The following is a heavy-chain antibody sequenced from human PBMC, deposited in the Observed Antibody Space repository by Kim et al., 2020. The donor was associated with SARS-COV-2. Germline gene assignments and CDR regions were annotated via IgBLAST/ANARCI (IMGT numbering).Heavy chain of an antibody. J-gene: IGHJ6*02. V-gene: IGHV3-21*01. CDR3: ARATGYSSGWYGTGWYYYYGMDV. CDR1: GFTFSSYS. Sequence: GGSLRLSCAASGFTFSSYSMNWVRQAPGKGLEWVSSISSSSSYIYYADSVKGRFTISRDNAKNSLYLQMNSLRAEDTAVYYCARATGYSSGWYGTGWYYYYGMDVWGQGTTVTVSS. D-gene: IGHD6-19*01. CDR2: ISSSSSYI.